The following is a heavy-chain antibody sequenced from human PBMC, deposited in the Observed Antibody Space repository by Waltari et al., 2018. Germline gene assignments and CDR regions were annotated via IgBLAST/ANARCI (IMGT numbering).Heavy chain of an antibody. CDR3: AKASFYGMDV. CDR2: IRYDGSNK. CDR1: GFTFSSYG. J-gene: IGHJ6*02. V-gene: IGHV3-30*02. Sequence: QVQLVESGGGVVQPGGSLRLSCAASGFTFSSYGMHWVRQAPGKGLEWVAFIRYDGSNKYYAYSVKGRFTISRDNSKNTLYLQMNSLRAEDTAVYYCAKASFYGMDVWGQGTTVTVSS.